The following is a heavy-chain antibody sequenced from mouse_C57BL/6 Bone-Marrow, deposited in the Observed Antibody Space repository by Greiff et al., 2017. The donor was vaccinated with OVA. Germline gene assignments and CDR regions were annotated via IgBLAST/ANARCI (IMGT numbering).Heavy chain of an antibody. Sequence: QVQLKPPGPELATPGASVKLSCNASGYTFTSYGISWVKQTPGQGLEWIGEIYPRSGNTYYNEKFKGKATLTADTSSSTAYMELRSLASEDCAVYFWARGGGYGAWFGDWGQGTLVTVSA. J-gene: IGHJ3*01. D-gene: IGHD3-1*01. CDR3: ARGGGYGAWFGD. CDR2: IYPRSGNT. CDR1: GYTFTSYG. V-gene: IGHV1-81*01.